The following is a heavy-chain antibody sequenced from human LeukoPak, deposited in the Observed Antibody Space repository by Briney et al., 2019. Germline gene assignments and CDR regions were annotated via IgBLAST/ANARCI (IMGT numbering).Heavy chain of an antibody. CDR2: ISGSGGNT. Sequence: PGGSLRLSCAASGFTFSSYAMSWVRQAPGKGLEWVSGISGSGGNTYYADSVKGRFTISRDNSKNTLYLQMISLRAEDTAVYYCVSYYYDSGGYYWFVYWGRRTLVTVSS. CDR1: GFTFSSYA. D-gene: IGHD3-22*01. CDR3: VSYYYDSGGYYWFVY. V-gene: IGHV3-23*01. J-gene: IGHJ4*02.